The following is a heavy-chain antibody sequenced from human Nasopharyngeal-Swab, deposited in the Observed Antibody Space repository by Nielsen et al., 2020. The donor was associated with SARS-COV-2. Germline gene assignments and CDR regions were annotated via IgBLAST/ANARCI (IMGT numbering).Heavy chain of an antibody. Sequence: GESLKTSCAASGFTFSSFWMSWVRQAPGKGLEWVANIKQDGSEKYYVESVKGRFTISRDNAKNSLYLQMNSLRAEDTAVYYCARPVGGYYPAVDDAFDIWGQGTMVTVS. CDR3: ARPVGGYYPAVDDAFDI. CDR2: IKQDGSEK. J-gene: IGHJ3*02. D-gene: IGHD3-22*01. V-gene: IGHV3-7*01. CDR1: GFTFSSFW.